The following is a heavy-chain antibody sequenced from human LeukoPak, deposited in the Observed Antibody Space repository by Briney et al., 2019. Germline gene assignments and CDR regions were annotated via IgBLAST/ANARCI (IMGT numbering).Heavy chain of an antibody. Sequence: ASVKVSCKASGYTFTSYYMHWVRQPPGQGLEWMGIINPSGGSTSYAQKFQGRVTMTRDTATSTVYMELSSLRSEDTAVYYCARAMNQAAAGLYYYYGMDVWGQGTTVTVSS. CDR3: ARAMNQAAAGLYYYYGMDV. CDR1: GYTFTSYY. D-gene: IGHD6-13*01. V-gene: IGHV1-46*01. CDR2: INPSGGST. J-gene: IGHJ6*02.